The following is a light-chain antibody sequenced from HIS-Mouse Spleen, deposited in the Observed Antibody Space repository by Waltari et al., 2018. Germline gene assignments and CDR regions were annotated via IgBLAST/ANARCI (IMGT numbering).Light chain of an antibody. CDR3: QQYNSYLT. CDR1: QSISSW. J-gene: IGKJ3*01. Sequence: DIQMTQSPSTLSASVGDRVTITCRARQSISSWLAWYQQKPGKAPKLLIYKASSLERGVPSRFSGSGSGTEFTLTISSLQPDDFATYYCQQYNSYLTFGPGTKVDIK. V-gene: IGKV1-5*03. CDR2: KAS.